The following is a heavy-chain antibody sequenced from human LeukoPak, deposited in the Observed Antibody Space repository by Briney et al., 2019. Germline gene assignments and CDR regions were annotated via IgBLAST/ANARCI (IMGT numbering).Heavy chain of an antibody. CDR1: GGSFSGYY. V-gene: IGHV4-34*01. J-gene: IGHJ5*02. CDR2: INHSGST. Sequence: PSETLSLTCAVYGGSFSGYYWSWIRQPPGKGLEWIGEINHSGSTNYNPSLKSRVTISVDTSKNQFSLKLSSVTAADTAVYYCARGDLSADYYDILTITKRSNWFDPWGQGTLVTVSS. CDR3: ARGDLSADYYDILTITKRSNWFDP. D-gene: IGHD3-9*01.